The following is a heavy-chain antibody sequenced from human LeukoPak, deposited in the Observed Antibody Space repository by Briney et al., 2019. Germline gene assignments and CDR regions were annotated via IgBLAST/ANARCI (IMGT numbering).Heavy chain of an antibody. V-gene: IGHV4-34*01. Sequence: PSETLSLTCAVYDGSFSGYYWGWIRQPPGKGLEWIGSIYYSGSTYYNPSLKSRVTISVDTSKNQFSLKLSSVTAADTAVYYCARDRAGTTMVRDMDAFDIWGQGTMVTVSS. J-gene: IGHJ3*02. CDR1: DGSFSGYY. CDR2: IYYSGST. D-gene: IGHD3-10*01. CDR3: ARDRAGTTMVRDMDAFDI.